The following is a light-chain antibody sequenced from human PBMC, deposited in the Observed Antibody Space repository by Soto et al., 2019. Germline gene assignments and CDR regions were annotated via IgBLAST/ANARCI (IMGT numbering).Light chain of an antibody. Sequence: SYELTQPPSVSVAPGQTARITCGENNIGSKSVHWYQQKPGQAPVLVVYDDSDRPSGIPDRFSGSKSGTSATLDITGLQTGDEAHYSCATWDSSLSTGVFGGGTKLTVL. CDR2: DDS. CDR1: NIGSKS. CDR3: ATWDSSLSTGV. V-gene: IGLV3-21*02. J-gene: IGLJ2*01.